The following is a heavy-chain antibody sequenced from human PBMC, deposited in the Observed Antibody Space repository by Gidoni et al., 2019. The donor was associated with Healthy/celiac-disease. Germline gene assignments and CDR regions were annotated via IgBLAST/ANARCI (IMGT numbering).Heavy chain of an antibody. CDR3: AREPSKFGDYVWGSFAYYFDY. CDR1: GGPISSSSSY. V-gene: IGHV4-39*02. Sequence: QLQLQESGPGLVKPSETLSLTCTFSGGPISSSSSYWGWIRQPPGKGLEWIGSIYYSGSTYYNPSLKSRVTISVDTSKNQFSLKLSSVTAADTAVYYCAREPSKFGDYVWGSFAYYFDYWGQGTLVTVSS. CDR2: IYYSGST. J-gene: IGHJ4*02. D-gene: IGHD3-16*01.